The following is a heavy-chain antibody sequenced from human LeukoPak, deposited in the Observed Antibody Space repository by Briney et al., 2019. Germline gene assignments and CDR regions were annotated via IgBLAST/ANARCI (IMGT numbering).Heavy chain of an antibody. CDR3: AKDLQIFDY. Sequence: GGSLGLSCAASGFTFSSYAMNWVRQAPGRGLEWVSAISGSGGSTYYADSVKGRFTISRDNSKNTLYLQMNSLRAEDTAVYYCAKDLQIFDYWGQGTLVTVSS. CDR1: GFTFSSYA. V-gene: IGHV3-23*01. CDR2: ISGSGGST. J-gene: IGHJ4*02.